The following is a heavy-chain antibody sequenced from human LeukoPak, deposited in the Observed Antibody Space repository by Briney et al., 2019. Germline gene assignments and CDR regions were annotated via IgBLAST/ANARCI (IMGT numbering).Heavy chain of an antibody. CDR3: AKNSGWLAHFDY. V-gene: IGHV3-23*01. Sequence: GESLRLSCAASGFTFSSYAMSWVRQAPGKGLEWVSAISGSGGSTFYADSVKGRFTISRDNSKNTLYLQMNSLRAEDTAVYYCAKNSGWLAHFDYWGQGTLVTVSS. CDR2: ISGSGGST. J-gene: IGHJ4*02. D-gene: IGHD6-19*01. CDR1: GFTFSSYA.